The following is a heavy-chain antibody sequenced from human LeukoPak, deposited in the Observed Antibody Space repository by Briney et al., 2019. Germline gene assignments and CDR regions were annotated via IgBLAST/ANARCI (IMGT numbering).Heavy chain of an antibody. CDR2: ISSSRSYI. CDR1: GFTLSSYS. Sequence: GGSLRLSCAASGFTLSSYSMNWVRQAPGKGLEWVSSISSSRSYIHYADSVKGRFTISRDTAKNSLFLQMNSLRAEDTAVYYCAKTMVQGVIPAGGFDYWGQGTLVTVSS. J-gene: IGHJ4*02. V-gene: IGHV3-21*01. CDR3: AKTMVQGVIPAGGFDY. D-gene: IGHD3-10*01.